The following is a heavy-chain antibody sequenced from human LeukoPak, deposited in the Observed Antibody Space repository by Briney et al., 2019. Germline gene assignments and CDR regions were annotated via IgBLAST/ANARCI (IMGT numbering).Heavy chain of an antibody. J-gene: IGHJ6*02. D-gene: IGHD4-17*01. CDR3: ARGGHGDYYYYYGMDV. CDR1: GGSFSGYY. V-gene: IGHV4-34*01. Sequence: PSETLSLTCAVYGGSFSGYYWSWIRQPPGKGLEWIGEINHSGSTNYNPSLKSRATISVDTSKNQFSLKLSSVTAADTAVYYCARGGHGDYYYYYGMDVWGQGTTVTVSS. CDR2: INHSGST.